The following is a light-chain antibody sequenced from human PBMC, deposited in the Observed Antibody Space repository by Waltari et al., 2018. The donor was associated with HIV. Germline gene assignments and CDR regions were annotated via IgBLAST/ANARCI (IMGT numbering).Light chain of an antibody. V-gene: IGKV2D-29*01. Sequence: IVMTQTPSSMSVTPGQPASISCKSSQSLLHTDGKTFLSWYLQRPGQPPHLVIYEVYERFSGVPERFSGRGSGTDFTLTISQVEAEDVGIYYCMQSRDFPLTFGGGTKVAIK. CDR3: MQSRDFPLT. CDR1: QSLLHTDGKTF. J-gene: IGKJ4*01. CDR2: EVY.